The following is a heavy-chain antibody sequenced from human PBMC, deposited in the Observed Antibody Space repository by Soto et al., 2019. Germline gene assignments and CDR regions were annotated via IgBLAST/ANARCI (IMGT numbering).Heavy chain of an antibody. V-gene: IGHV3-23*01. D-gene: IGHD2-2*01. CDR3: AKDAPRIVVVPAAPNWFDP. J-gene: IGHJ5*02. CDR1: GFTFSSYA. CDR2: ISGSGGST. Sequence: LRLSCAAPGFTFSSYAMSWVRQAPGKGLEWVSAISGSGGSTYYADSVKGRFTISRDNSKNTLYLQMNSLRAEDTAVYYCAKDAPRIVVVPAAPNWFDPWGQGTLVTVSS.